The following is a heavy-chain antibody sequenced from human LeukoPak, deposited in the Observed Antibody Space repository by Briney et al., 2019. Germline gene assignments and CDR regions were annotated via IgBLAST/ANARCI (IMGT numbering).Heavy chain of an antibody. CDR1: GYTFTVYY. CDR3: ARGTIVVVPPWGRGNWFDP. CDR2: LNPNSGGT. J-gene: IGHJ5*02. D-gene: IGHD2-2*01. V-gene: IGHV1-2*02. Sequence: ASVKVSFKASGYTFTVYYLHWVRQAPGQGLEWMGWLNPNSGGTNYAQKFQGRVTMTRDTSITTAYMELSSLRSEDTAVYYCARGTIVVVPPWGRGNWFDPWGQGTLVTVSS.